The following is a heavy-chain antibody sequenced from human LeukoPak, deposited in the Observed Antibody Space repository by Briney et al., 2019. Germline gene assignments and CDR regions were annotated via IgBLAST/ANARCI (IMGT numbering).Heavy chain of an antibody. J-gene: IGHJ4*02. CDR2: IRYDGSNK. CDR1: GFTFSSYG. V-gene: IGHV3-30*02. CDR3: AKDQDFWSGHDY. Sequence: GGSLRLSCAASGFTFSSYGMHWARQAPGKGLEWVAFIRYDGSNKYYADSVKGRFTISRDNSKNTLYLQMNSLRAEDTAVYYCAKDQDFWSGHDYWGQGTLVTVSS. D-gene: IGHD3-3*01.